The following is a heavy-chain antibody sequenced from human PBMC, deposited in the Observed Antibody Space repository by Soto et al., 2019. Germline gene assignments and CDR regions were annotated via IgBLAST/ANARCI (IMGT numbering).Heavy chain of an antibody. CDR1: GGTFGSYA. CDR3: AREAPYCTSATCPKFYDMDV. J-gene: IGHJ6*02. D-gene: IGHD2-2*01. Sequence: SVKVSCKASGGTFGSYAITWVRRAPGQGLEWLGGVIPILNSPAYAQKFQARVVITADEITNTAYMGLNSLRFDDTAVYYCAREAPYCTSATCPKFYDMDVWGQGTTVTVSS. V-gene: IGHV1-69*13. CDR2: VIPILNSP.